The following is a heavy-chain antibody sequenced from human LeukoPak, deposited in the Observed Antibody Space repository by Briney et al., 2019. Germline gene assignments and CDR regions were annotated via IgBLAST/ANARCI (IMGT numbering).Heavy chain of an antibody. Sequence: PSETLSLTCAVSGYSISSGYYWGWIRRPPGKGLEWIGSIYHSGSTYYNPSLKSRVTISVDTSKNQFSLKLSSVTAADTAVYYCARLADYYDILTGYYTQYYFDYWGQGTLVTVSS. CDR1: GYSISSGYY. V-gene: IGHV4-38-2*01. CDR3: ARLADYYDILTGYYTQYYFDY. CDR2: IYHSGST. D-gene: IGHD3-9*01. J-gene: IGHJ4*02.